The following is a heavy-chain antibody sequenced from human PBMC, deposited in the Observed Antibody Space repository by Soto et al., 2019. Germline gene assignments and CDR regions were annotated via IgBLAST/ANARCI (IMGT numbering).Heavy chain of an antibody. CDR3: ASQHYYDSSGYYVVY. V-gene: IGHV4-59*08. Sequence: PSETLSLTCTVSGGSISGYYWSWIRQTPGKGLEWIGYIYYSESTSYNPSLKSRLTISVDTSKNQFSLKLSSVTATDTAVYYCASQHYYDSSGYYVVYWGQGTLVTVSS. J-gene: IGHJ4*02. CDR1: GGSISGYY. D-gene: IGHD3-22*01. CDR2: IYYSEST.